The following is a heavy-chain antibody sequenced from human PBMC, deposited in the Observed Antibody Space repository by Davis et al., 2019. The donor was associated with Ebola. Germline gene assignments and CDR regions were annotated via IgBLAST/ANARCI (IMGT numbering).Heavy chain of an antibody. V-gene: IGHV4-31*03. CDR3: AREGGRAAMAIGGMDV. CDR2: IYYSGST. D-gene: IGHD5-18*01. J-gene: IGHJ6*02. CDR1: GGSISSGGYY. Sequence: MPSETLSLTCTVSGGSISSGGYYWSWIRQHPGKGLEWIGYIYYSGSTYYNPSLKSRVTISVDTSKSQFSLKLSSVTAADTAVYYCAREGGRAAMAIGGMDVWGQGTTVTVSS.